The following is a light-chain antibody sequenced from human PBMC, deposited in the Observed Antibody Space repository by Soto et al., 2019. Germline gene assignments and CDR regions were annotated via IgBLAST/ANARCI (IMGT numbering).Light chain of an antibody. J-gene: IGLJ3*02. V-gene: IGLV4-60*02. CDR3: ETWDSNTWV. Sequence: QSVLTQSSSASASLRSSVKLTCTLSSGHSSYIIAWHQQQPGKAPRYLMKLEGSGSYNKGSGVPDRFSGSSSGADRYLTISTLQFEDEADYYCETWDSNTWVFGGGTKSPS. CDR2: LEGSGSY. CDR1: SGHSSYI.